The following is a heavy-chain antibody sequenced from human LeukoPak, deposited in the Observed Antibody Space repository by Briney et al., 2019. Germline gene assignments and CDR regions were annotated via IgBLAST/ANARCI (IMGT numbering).Heavy chain of an antibody. D-gene: IGHD3-22*01. Sequence: PSQTLSLTCTVSGGSISSGDYYWSWIRQPPGKGLEWIGYIYCSGSTYYNPSLKSRVTISVDTSKNQFSLKLSSVTAADTAVYYCARVFVSAYYYDSSGYPTYYFDYWGQGTLVTVSS. CDR3: ARVFVSAYYYDSSGYPTYYFDY. J-gene: IGHJ4*02. CDR2: IYCSGST. V-gene: IGHV4-30-4*01. CDR1: GGSISSGDYY.